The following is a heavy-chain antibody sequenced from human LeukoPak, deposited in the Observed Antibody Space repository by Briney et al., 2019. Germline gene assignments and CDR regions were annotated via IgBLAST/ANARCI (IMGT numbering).Heavy chain of an antibody. J-gene: IGHJ6*03. CDR1: GFTFDDYG. Sequence: GGSLRLSXAASGFTFDDYGMSWVRQAPGKGLEWVSGINWNGGSTCYADSVKGRFTISRDNAKNSLYLQTNSLRAEDTALYYCAREFYDSSGYYYYYYYMDVWGKGTTVTVSS. CDR2: INWNGGST. V-gene: IGHV3-20*04. CDR3: AREFYDSSGYYYYYYYMDV. D-gene: IGHD3-22*01.